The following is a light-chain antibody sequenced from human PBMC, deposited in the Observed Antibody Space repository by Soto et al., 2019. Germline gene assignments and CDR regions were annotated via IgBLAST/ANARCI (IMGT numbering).Light chain of an antibody. CDR2: AAS. Sequence: IQMTQSPSSLSASVGDRVTITCRASQGIRNDLAWYQQKPGKPPKLLIYAASTLQSGVPSRFSGSGSGTEFTLTISSLQPDDFATYYCQQYNSYLSITFGQGTRLEIK. V-gene: IGKV1-17*01. J-gene: IGKJ5*01. CDR3: QQYNSYLSIT. CDR1: QGIRND.